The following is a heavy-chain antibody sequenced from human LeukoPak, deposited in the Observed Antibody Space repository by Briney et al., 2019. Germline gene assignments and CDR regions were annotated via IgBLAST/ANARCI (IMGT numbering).Heavy chain of an antibody. CDR3: ARGDWVYDSSGYHTGGRIKYYFDY. D-gene: IGHD3-22*01. J-gene: IGHJ4*02. V-gene: IGHV3-30*04. CDR1: GFTFSSYA. CDR2: ISYDGSNK. Sequence: PGGSLRLSCAASGFTFSSYAMHWVRQAPGKGLEWVAVISYDGSNKYYADSVKGRFTISRDNSKNTLYLQMNSLRAEDTAVYYCARGDWVYDSSGYHTGGRIKYYFDYWGQGTLVTVSS.